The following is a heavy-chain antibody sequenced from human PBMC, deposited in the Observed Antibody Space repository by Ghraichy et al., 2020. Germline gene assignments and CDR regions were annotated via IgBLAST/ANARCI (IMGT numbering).Heavy chain of an antibody. V-gene: IGHV3-23*01. CDR3: ANNFDC. J-gene: IGHJ4*02. CDR1: GFPFSSYA. CDR2: ISDSGVST. Sequence: GGSLRLSCVASGFPFSSYAITWVRQAPGKRLEWVSAISDSGVSTYYADSVKGRFTISRDNAKNTVYLQMNSLKAEDTAVYYCANNFDCWGPGTLVTVSS.